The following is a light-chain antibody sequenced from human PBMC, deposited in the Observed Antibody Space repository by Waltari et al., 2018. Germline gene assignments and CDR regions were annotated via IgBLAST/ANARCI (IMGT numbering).Light chain of an antibody. CDR1: RNNVGDQG. Sequence: QAGLTQPPSVSKGLGQTATLSCTGNRNNVGDQGTAWLQQHQGHPPKLLSYRNSNRPSGISEKFATPRSGNTASLTITGLQPEDEADYYCSAWDRSLSAWVFGGGTKLTVL. CDR3: SAWDRSLSAWV. V-gene: IGLV10-54*04. J-gene: IGLJ3*02. CDR2: RNS.